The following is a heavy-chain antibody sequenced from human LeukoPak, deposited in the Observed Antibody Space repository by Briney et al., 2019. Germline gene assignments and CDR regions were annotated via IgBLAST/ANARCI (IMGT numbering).Heavy chain of an antibody. J-gene: IGHJ6*02. D-gene: IGHD1-7*01. CDR3: AKGTSPYYYGMDV. CDR2: IRGSGGST. V-gene: IGHV3-23*01. CDR1: GFTFGSYA. Sequence: GGSLRLSCATSGFTFGSYAMSWVRQAPGKGLEWVSAIRGSGGSTYYADSVKGRFTISGDNSKNTLYLQMNSLRAEDTAVYYCAKGTSPYYYGMDVWGQGTTVTVSS.